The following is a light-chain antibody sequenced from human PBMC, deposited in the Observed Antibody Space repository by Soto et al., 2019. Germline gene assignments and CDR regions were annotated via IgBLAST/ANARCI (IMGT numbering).Light chain of an antibody. CDR1: QSVSSN. J-gene: IGKJ4*01. Sequence: EIVMTQSPATLSVSPGERATLSCRASQSVSSNLAWYQQKPGQTPKLLIYVASTRATGIPARFSGSGSGNKVTLTISRPQFEDFAVYYCQQYNVWPLTFGGGTKVEFK. CDR2: VAS. V-gene: IGKV3-15*01. CDR3: QQYNVWPLT.